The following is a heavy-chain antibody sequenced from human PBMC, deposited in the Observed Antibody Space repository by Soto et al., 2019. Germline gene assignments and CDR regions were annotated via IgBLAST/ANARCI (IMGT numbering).Heavy chain of an antibody. D-gene: IGHD6-19*01. CDR2: IYWDDDK. CDR3: AHIAVAGTLGYFDL. V-gene: IGHV2-5*02. J-gene: IGHJ2*01. CDR1: GFSLSTSGVG. Sequence: SGPTLVNPTQTLTLTCTFSGFSLSTSGVGVGWISQPPGKALEWLALIYWDDDKHYSPSLKSRLTITKDTSKNQVVLTMTNMDPVDTATYCCAHIAVAGTLGYFDLWGRGTLVTVSS.